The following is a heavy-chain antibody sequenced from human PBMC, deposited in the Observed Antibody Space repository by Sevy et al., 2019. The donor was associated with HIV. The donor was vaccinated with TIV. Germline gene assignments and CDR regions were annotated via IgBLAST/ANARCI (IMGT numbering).Heavy chain of an antibody. Sequence: GGSLRLPCAASGFTFSSYGMHWVRQAPGKGLDWVAVTSYDGSNKYYADSVKGRFTISRDNSKNTVYLQMNSLGDEDTAVYYCAKPRRGGSYWTFDSWGQGTLVTVSS. CDR2: TSYDGSNK. J-gene: IGHJ4*02. V-gene: IGHV3-30*18. CDR1: GFTFSSYG. CDR3: AKPRRGGSYWTFDS. D-gene: IGHD1-26*01.